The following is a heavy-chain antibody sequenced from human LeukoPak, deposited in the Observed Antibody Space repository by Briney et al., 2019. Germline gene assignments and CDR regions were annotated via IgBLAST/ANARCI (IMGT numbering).Heavy chain of an antibody. V-gene: IGHV3-21*01. CDR2: ISSSSSYI. CDR1: GFTFSSYS. D-gene: IGHD3-22*01. Sequence: GGSLRLSCAASGFTFSSYSMNWARQAPGKGLEWVSSISSSSSYIYYADSVKGRFTISRDNAKNSLYLQMNSLRAEDTAVYYCARGTPYYYDSSGYRTPWGQGTLVTVSS. CDR3: ARGTPYYYDSSGYRTP. J-gene: IGHJ4*02.